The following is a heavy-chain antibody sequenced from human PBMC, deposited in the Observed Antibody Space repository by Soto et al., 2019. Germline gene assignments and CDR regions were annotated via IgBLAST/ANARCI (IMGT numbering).Heavy chain of an antibody. D-gene: IGHD2-2*01. Sequence: GGSLRLSCAASGFTFSSYSMNWVRQAPGKGLEWVSYISSSSSTIYYADSVKGRFTISRDNAKNSLYLQMNSLRDEDTAVYYCARASAVPAAPFRHWFDPWGQGTLVT. V-gene: IGHV3-48*02. CDR1: GFTFSSYS. CDR2: ISSSSSTI. J-gene: IGHJ5*02. CDR3: ARASAVPAAPFRHWFDP.